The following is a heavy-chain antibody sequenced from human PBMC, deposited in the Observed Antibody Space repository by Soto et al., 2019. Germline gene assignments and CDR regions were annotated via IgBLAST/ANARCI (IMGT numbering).Heavy chain of an antibody. CDR2: IVPDGSST. CDR3: ARDVNAEPFDY. Sequence: PVGSLRLSCAGSGFTFSTYWMHWVRQVPGKGLVWVSNIVPDGSSTTYADSVKGRFTISRDNAKNTLYLQMNSLRVEDTAVYYCARDVNAEPFDYWGQGTLVTVSS. V-gene: IGHV3-74*01. J-gene: IGHJ4*02. CDR1: GFTFSTYW.